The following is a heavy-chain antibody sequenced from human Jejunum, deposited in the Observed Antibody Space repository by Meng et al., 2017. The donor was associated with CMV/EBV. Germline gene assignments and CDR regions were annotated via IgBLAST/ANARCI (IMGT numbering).Heavy chain of an antibody. CDR3: ARGRRTIFGMVITYYFDS. CDR1: ISNAYS. V-gene: IGHV4-38-2*02. J-gene: IGHJ4*02. D-gene: IGHD3-3*01. CDR2: IYHSGST. Sequence: ISNAYSWGWIRQPPGKGLEWMGTIYHSGSTYYNPSLKSRVTMSVDTSKNQFSLRLTSVTAADTAVYYCARGRRTIFGMVITYYFDSWGQGTLVTVSS.